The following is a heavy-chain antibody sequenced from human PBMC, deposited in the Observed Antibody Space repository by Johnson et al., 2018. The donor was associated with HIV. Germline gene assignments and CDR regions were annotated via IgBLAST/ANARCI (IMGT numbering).Heavy chain of an antibody. CDR3: ARGAYSSSWHASDASDI. J-gene: IGHJ3*02. CDR1: GFSFSSNW. Sequence: VQLVESGGGLVQPGGSLRLSCAASGFSFSSNWMNWVRQAPGKGLEWVANIKEDGSEKYYVDSVKGRFTISRDNAKNSLYLQMNSLRAEDTAVYYCARGAYSSSWHASDASDIWGQGTMVTVSS. V-gene: IGHV3-7*02. CDR2: IKEDGSEK. D-gene: IGHD6-13*01.